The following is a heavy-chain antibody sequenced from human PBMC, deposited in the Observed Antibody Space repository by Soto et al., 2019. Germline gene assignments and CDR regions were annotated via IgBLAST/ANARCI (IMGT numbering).Heavy chain of an antibody. Sequence: PSETLSLTCAVYGGSFSGYYWSWIRQPPGKGLEWVGEINESGTTNSNPSLKSRVTISVDTSKNQCSLKLTSVPAPDTAVYYYARRGGGQCMGQYHWFDPWGPSTLLAV. CDR3: ARRGGGQCMGQYHWFDP. CDR1: GGSFSGYY. J-gene: IGHJ5*02. V-gene: IGHV4-34*01. D-gene: IGHD2-2*01. CDR2: INESGTT.